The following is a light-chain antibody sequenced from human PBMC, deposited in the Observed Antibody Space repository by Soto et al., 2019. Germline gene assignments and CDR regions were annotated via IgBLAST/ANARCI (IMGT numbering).Light chain of an antibody. V-gene: IGKV3-15*01. CDR3: HQNNNWPPWT. CDR1: QSVSSN. CDR2: GAS. Sequence: EIVMTQSPATLSVSPGERATLSCRASQSVSSNLAWYQQKPGQAPRLLIYGASTRATGIPARFSDSGSGTEFTLTISSLQSEDYAVYYCHQNNNWPPWTFGQGTKVEIK. J-gene: IGKJ1*01.